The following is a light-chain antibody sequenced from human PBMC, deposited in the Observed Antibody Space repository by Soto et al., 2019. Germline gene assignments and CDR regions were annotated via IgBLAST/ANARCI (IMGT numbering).Light chain of an antibody. CDR1: QSVSSN. Sequence: EIVMTQSPATLSVSPGERATLSCRASQSVSSNLAWYQQKPGQAPRLLIYGASTRATGIPARFSGSGSGTEFTLTISSLQSEDFAVYYCQQYNNWPSGTFGQRTKLEIK. J-gene: IGKJ2*01. V-gene: IGKV3-15*01. CDR3: QQYNNWPSGT. CDR2: GAS.